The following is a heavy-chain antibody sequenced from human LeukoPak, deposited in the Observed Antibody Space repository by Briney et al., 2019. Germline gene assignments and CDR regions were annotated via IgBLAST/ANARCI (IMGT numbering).Heavy chain of an antibody. CDR2: IRYDGSNK. J-gene: IGHJ4*02. Sequence: PGGSLRLSCAASGFTFSSYGMHWVRQAPGKGLEWVAFIRYDGSNKYYADSVKGRFTISRDNSKNTLYLQMNSLRAEDTAVYYCAKGDYYDSSGYYPFDYWGQGTLVTVSS. D-gene: IGHD3-22*01. V-gene: IGHV3-30*02. CDR3: AKGDYYDSSGYYPFDY. CDR1: GFTFSSYG.